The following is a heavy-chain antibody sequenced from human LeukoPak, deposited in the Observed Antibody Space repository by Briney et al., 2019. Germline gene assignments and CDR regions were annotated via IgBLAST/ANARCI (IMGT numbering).Heavy chain of an antibody. CDR2: VSGGGDDT. CDR1: GFTFSNYV. CDR3: ARDNRVLISSSTNFDY. D-gene: IGHD6-6*01. J-gene: IGHJ4*02. Sequence: GGSLRLSCAASGFTFSNYVMTWVRQAPGKGLEWVSAVSGGGDDTHYADSVQGRFTISRDNAKNSLYLQMNSLRAEDTAVYYCARDNRVLISSSTNFDYWGQGTLVTVSS. V-gene: IGHV3-23*01.